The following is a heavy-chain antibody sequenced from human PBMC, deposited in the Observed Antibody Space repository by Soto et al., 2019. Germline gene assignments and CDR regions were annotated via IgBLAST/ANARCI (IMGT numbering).Heavy chain of an antibody. D-gene: IGHD2-15*01. Sequence: QVQLVQSGAEVKKPGASVKVSCKASGYTFTSYGISWVRQAPGQGLEWMGWISAYNGNTNYAQKLQRRVTMTTDTSTSTAYMELRSLRSDDTAVYYCARVYCSGGSCYLGFGWYYYYMDVWGKGTTVTVSS. J-gene: IGHJ6*03. V-gene: IGHV1-18*01. CDR3: ARVYCSGGSCYLGFGWYYYYMDV. CDR1: GYTFTSYG. CDR2: ISAYNGNT.